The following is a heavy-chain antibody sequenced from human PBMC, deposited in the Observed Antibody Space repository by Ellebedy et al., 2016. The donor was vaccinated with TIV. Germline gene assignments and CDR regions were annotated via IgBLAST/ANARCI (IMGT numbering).Heavy chain of an antibody. CDR2: IRSSGDSS. Sequence: GGSLRLSCAASEFSFSSYAMSWVRQAPGKGLQWVSAIRSSGDSSYYIDSVKGRFTISRDKSKKTLYLQMNSLRVEDTAVYSCARVFNSYFFDYWGQGTLVAVSS. V-gene: IGHV3-23*01. D-gene: IGHD3-10*02. J-gene: IGHJ4*02. CDR3: ARVFNSYFFDY. CDR1: EFSFSSYA.